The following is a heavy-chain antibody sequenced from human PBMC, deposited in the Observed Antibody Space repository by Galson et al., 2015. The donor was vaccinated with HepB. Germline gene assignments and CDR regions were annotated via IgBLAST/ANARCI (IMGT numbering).Heavy chain of an antibody. CDR1: PYTFTKYY. Sequence: SVKVSCKASPYTFTKYYIHWVRQAPGQGLQWVGWINPNSGRTNYAPSLQDRVTMSRDTSINTVYMDLSSLRSDDSAIYFYARAVVPAAPSDSWGQGTLVIVSS. CDR3: ARAVVPAAPSDS. J-gene: IGHJ5*01. CDR2: INPNSGRT. D-gene: IGHD2-2*01. V-gene: IGHV1-2*02.